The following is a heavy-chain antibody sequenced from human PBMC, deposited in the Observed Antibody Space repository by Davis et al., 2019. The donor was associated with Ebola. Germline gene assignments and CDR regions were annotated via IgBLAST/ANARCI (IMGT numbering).Heavy chain of an antibody. V-gene: IGHV3-11*04. J-gene: IGHJ4*02. CDR3: ASAWGRYYFDY. CDR1: GFTFSDYY. CDR2: ISSSGSTI. Sequence: GGSLRLSCAASGFTFSDYYMSWIRQAPGKGLEWVSYISSSGSTIYYADPVKGRFTISRDNSKNTLYLQMNSLRAEDTAVYYCASAWGRYYFDYWGQGTLVTVSS. D-gene: IGHD3-16*01.